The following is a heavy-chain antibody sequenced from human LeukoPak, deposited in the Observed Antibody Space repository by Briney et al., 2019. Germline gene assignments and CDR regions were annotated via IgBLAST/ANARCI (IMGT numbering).Heavy chain of an antibody. CDR1: GFTFSSYS. V-gene: IGHV3-21*04. Sequence: PGGSLRLSCAASGFTFSSYSMNWVRQAPGKGLEWVSSISSSSSYIYYADSVKGRFTISRDNAKNSLYLQMNSLRAEDTAVYYCARVAQHRYYYDSSAYRYYFDYWGQGTLVTVSS. CDR3: ARVAQHRYYYDSSAYRYYFDY. J-gene: IGHJ4*02. D-gene: IGHD3-22*01. CDR2: ISSSSSYI.